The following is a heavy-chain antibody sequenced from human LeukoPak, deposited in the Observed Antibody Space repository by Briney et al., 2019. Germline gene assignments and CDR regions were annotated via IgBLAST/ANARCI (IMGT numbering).Heavy chain of an antibody. D-gene: IGHD3-10*01. J-gene: IGHJ4*02. CDR1: GFSFSDYY. CDR3: ARDPGYYGSGTYCTLDY. Sequence: KSGGSLRLSCAASGFSFSDYYMSWIRQAPGKGLEWVSYISSSGSTIYYADSVKGRFTISRDNAKNSLYLQMNSLRAEDTAVYYCARDPGYYGSGTYCTLDYWGQGTLVTVSS. CDR2: ISSSGSTI. V-gene: IGHV3-11*01.